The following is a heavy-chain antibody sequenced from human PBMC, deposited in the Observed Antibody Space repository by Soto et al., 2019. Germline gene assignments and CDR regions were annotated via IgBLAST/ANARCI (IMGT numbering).Heavy chain of an antibody. CDR1: GYTFTSYA. Sequence: QVQLVQSGAEVKKPGASVKVSCKASGYTFTSYAMHWVRQAPGQMLEWMGWINAGNGNTKYSQKCQGRVTITMDTSASTAYMELSSLRSEDTAVYYCARDLGGWPDYWGQGTLVTVSS. J-gene: IGHJ4*02. CDR3: ARDLGGWPDY. V-gene: IGHV1-3*01. CDR2: INAGNGNT. D-gene: IGHD6-19*01.